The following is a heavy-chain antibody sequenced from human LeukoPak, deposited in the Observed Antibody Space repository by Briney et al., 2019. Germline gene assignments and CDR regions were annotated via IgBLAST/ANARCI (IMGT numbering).Heavy chain of an antibody. CDR3: ARDANYGDYGHAFDI. V-gene: IGHV1-2*06. J-gene: IGHJ3*02. CDR1: GYTFTCYY. D-gene: IGHD4-17*01. Sequence: ASVKVSCKASGYTFTCYYMHWVRQAPGQGVEWMGRINTNSGGTNYAQKFQGRVTMTRDTSISTAHMELSRLRSHDTAVYYCARDANYGDYGHAFDIWGQGTIVTVSS. CDR2: INTNSGGT.